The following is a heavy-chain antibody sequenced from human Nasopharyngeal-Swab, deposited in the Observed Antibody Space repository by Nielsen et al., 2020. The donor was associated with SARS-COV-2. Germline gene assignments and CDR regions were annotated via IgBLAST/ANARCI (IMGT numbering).Heavy chain of an antibody. Sequence: GESLKISCEASGLTLRTYYMHWVRQTPGKGLEWVSYSTSSGSYIWYADSVKGRFTISRDNAKNSLFLQMNSLRDEDTAVYYCARDSGWAFDYWGQGTLVTVSS. J-gene: IGHJ4*02. CDR2: STSSGSYI. D-gene: IGHD6-19*01. CDR3: ARDSGWAFDY. CDR1: GLTLRTYY. V-gene: IGHV3-48*02.